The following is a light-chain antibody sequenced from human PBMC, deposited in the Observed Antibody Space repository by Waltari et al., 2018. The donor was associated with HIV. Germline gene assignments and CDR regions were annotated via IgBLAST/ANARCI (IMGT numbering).Light chain of an antibody. CDR1: SGSVSTSYY. V-gene: IGLV8-61*01. CDR2: STN. CDR3: VLYMGSGICV. J-gene: IGLJ2*01. Sequence: QTVVTQEPSFSVSPGGTVTLTCGLSSGSVSTSYYPSWYQQTPGQAPRTLIYSTNTRSSGVPERVSGSILGNKAALTITGAQADDESDYYCVLYMGSGICVFGGGTKLTVL.